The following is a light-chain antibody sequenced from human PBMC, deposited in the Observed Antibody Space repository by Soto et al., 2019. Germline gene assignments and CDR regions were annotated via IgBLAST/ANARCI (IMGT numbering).Light chain of an antibody. CDR2: KVS. CDR1: QSLVYSDGNTY. V-gene: IGKV2-30*01. Sequence: DVVMTQSPLSLPVTLGQPASISCRSSQSLVYSDGNTYLNWFQQRPGQSPRRLIYKVSNRDSGVPDRFSGSGSGSDLTLKISRVEAEDVGIYYCIQGTHCTFGQGTKVEIK. CDR3: IQGTHCT. J-gene: IGKJ1*01.